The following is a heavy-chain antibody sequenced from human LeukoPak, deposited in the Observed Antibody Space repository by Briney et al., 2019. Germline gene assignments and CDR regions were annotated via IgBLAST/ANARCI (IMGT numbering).Heavy chain of an antibody. J-gene: IGHJ6*02. D-gene: IGHD3-3*01. CDR1: GYTFTSYG. CDR3: ARVRTYYDAYGMDV. CDR2: ISAYNGNT. Sequence: ASVKVSCKASGYTFTSYGISWVRQAPGQGLEWMGWISAYNGNTNYAQKLQGRVTMTTDTSTSTAYMELRSLRSDDTAVYYCARVRTYYDAYGMDVWGQGTTVTVSS. V-gene: IGHV1-18*01.